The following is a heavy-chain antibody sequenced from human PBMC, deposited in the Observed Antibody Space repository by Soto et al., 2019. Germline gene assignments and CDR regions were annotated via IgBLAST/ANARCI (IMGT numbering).Heavy chain of an antibody. CDR1: AASFSKYY. J-gene: IGHJ4*02. CDR2: IYFNGNT. V-gene: IGHV4-59*01. Sequence: PSETLSLTCTVSAASFSKYYWTWIRQPPGKGLEWIGYIYFNGNTKYNPSLEGRLTISIDTSKKEFSLKLTSVTAADEAVYYCASVTFGGLVLDHWGQGTLVTVSS. D-gene: IGHD3-16*01. CDR3: ASVTFGGLVLDH.